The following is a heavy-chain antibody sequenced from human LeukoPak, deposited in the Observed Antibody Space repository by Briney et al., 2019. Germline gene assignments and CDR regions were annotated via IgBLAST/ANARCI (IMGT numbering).Heavy chain of an antibody. V-gene: IGHV3-7*01. CDR3: ARRGYHDSSGYDY. Sequence: GGSLRLSCTASGFIFNKYWMSWVRQAPGKGLEWVATVREDGAEKYYVDSVKGRITISRDNAKNSVFLQMNNLRVEDTAIYYCARRGYHDSSGYDYWGQGTPVTVSS. CDR2: VREDGAEK. CDR1: GFIFNKYW. D-gene: IGHD3-22*01. J-gene: IGHJ4*02.